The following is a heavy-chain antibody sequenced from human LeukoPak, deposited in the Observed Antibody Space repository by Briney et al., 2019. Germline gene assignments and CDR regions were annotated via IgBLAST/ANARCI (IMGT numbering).Heavy chain of an antibody. CDR1: GFTFSSYA. J-gene: IGHJ6*03. V-gene: IGHV3-64*01. D-gene: IGHD1-26*01. CDR2: ISSSGGST. CDR3: ARNYYAPDYYYMDV. Sequence: QPGGALRLSCAASGFTFSSYAMDWGRQAPGKGVDYGSAISSSGGSTYYANSVKGRFTISRDNSKNTLYIQMGSLRAEDMAVYYSARNYYAPDYYYMDVWGKGTTVTISS.